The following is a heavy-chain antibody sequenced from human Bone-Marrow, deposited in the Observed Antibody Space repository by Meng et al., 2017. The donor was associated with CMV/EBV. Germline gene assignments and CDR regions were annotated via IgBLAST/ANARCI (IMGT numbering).Heavy chain of an antibody. Sequence: KSSGYPFTRYYIHWVRQAPGQGLEWVGIIDPSGGGTTYARKFQDRVTMTRDTSTNTVYMVLNTLRSEDTAVYYCARLYSDYEGHYFDYWGQGTLVTVSS. CDR3: ARLYSDYEGHYFDY. CDR2: IDPSGGGT. J-gene: IGHJ4*02. D-gene: IGHD4-11*01. CDR1: GYPFTRYY. V-gene: IGHV1-46*01.